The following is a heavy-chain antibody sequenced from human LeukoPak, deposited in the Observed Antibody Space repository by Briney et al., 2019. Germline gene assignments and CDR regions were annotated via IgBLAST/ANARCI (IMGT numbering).Heavy chain of an antibody. CDR2: INHSGST. Sequence: SETLSLTCDVFGGSFNSYFWTWIRQPPGKGLEWIGEINHSGSTIYSPSLTGRVTMSVDTSKKQLSLRLSSVTAADTAVYYCASLPVYYSIFTGRYYYGLDVWGQGITVTVSS. V-gene: IGHV4-34*01. D-gene: IGHD3-9*01. CDR1: GGSFNSYF. CDR3: ASLPVYYSIFTGRYYYGLDV. J-gene: IGHJ6*02.